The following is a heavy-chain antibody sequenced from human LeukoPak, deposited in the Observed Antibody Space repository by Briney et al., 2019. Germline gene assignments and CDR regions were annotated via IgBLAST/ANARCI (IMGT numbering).Heavy chain of an antibody. D-gene: IGHD2-2*01. CDR3: AKGRGVPAAIVDY. J-gene: IGHJ4*02. V-gene: IGHV3-23*01. CDR1: GFTFSSYA. CDR2: ISGSGGST. Sequence: GGSLRLSCAAAGFTFSSYAMNWVRQAPGKGLEWVSVISGSGGSTYYADSVKGRFTISRDNSKNTVYLQMNSLRAEDTALYYCAKGRGVPAAIVDYWGQGTLVTVSS.